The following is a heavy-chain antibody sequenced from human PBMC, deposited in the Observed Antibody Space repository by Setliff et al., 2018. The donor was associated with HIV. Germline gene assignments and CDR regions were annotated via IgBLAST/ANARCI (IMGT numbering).Heavy chain of an antibody. CDR1: GFTFGDYA. CDR2: IRSKAYGGTT. J-gene: IGHJ1*01. CDR3: STYDSSGYYGVEYFQH. V-gene: IGHV3-49*04. Sequence: GGSLRLSCTASGFTFGDYAMSWVRQAPGKGLEWVGFIRSKAYGGTTEYAASVRGRFTISRDDSKSIAYLQMNSLKTEDTAVYYCSTYDSSGYYGVEYFQHWGQGTLVTVSS. D-gene: IGHD3-22*01.